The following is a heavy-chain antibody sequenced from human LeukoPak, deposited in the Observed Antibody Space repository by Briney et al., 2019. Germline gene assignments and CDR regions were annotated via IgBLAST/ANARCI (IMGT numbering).Heavy chain of an antibody. Sequence: SETLSLTCNVSGGSISSHYWSWIRQPPGKGLEWIGDIFYSGSTNYNPSLKSQLTISVDKSKKQFSLKLSSVTAADTAVYYCAREHREWLVRSYYYYGMDVWGQGTTVTVSS. CDR1: GGSISSHY. CDR3: AREHREWLVRSYYYYGMDV. J-gene: IGHJ6*02. V-gene: IGHV4-59*11. CDR2: IFYSGST. D-gene: IGHD6-19*01.